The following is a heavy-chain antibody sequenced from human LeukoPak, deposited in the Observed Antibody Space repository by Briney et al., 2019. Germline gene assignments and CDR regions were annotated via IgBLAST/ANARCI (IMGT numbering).Heavy chain of an antibody. D-gene: IGHD1-26*01. Sequence: SETLSLTCTVSGGSISSYYWSWIRQPPGKGLEWIGYIYYSGSTNYNPSLKSRVTISVDTSKNQFSLKLSSVTAADTAVYYCARVRSGGGFDPWGQGTLVTVSS. CDR1: GGSISSYY. J-gene: IGHJ5*02. CDR2: IYYSGST. CDR3: ARVRSGGGFDP. V-gene: IGHV4-59*01.